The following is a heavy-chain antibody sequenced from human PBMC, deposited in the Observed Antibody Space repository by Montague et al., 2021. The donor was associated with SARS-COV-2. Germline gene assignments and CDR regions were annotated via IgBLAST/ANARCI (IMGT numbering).Heavy chain of an antibody. Sequence: SETLSLTCSVSGGSVTSRTYYRGWIRQPPGKGLEWIGSIYYTGSTYYNPSLKSRVTMSIDTSRNHFPLRLTSVTAADTAVYYCARDPLYYYDSSGLLLDWYFDLWGRGTLVTVSS. V-gene: IGHV4-39*02. J-gene: IGHJ2*01. CDR1: GGSVTSRTYY. D-gene: IGHD3-22*01. CDR3: ARDPLYYYDSSGLLLDWYFDL. CDR2: IYYTGST.